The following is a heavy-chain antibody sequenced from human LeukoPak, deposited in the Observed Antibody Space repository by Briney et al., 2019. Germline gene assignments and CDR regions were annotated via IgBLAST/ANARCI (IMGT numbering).Heavy chain of an antibody. V-gene: IGHV3-48*01. J-gene: IGHJ6*02. D-gene: IGHD3-9*01. Sequence: PGGSLRPSCAASGFTFSIYSMNWVRQAPGKGLEWVSYISSSSSTIYYADSVKGRFTISRDNAKNSLYLQINSLRAEDTAVYYCARSTYYDILTGYSSSGMDVWGQGTTVTVSS. CDR1: GFTFSIYS. CDR2: ISSSSSTI. CDR3: ARSTYYDILTGYSSSGMDV.